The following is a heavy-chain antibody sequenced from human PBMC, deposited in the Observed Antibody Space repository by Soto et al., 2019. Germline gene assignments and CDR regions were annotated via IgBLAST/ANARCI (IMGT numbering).Heavy chain of an antibody. D-gene: IGHD3-16*01. CDR1: GYTFTNYG. Sequence: QVQLVQSGAEVKKPGASVKVSCKASGYTFTNYGISWVRQAPGQGLEWLAWISAQNGNTKYALKVQARVTMTTDTSTSTAYMELRSLRSDDTAVYYGAREGLRLGEYDPFDIWGQGTMVTVTS. V-gene: IGHV1-18*04. CDR2: ISAQNGNT. CDR3: AREGLRLGEYDPFDI. J-gene: IGHJ3*02.